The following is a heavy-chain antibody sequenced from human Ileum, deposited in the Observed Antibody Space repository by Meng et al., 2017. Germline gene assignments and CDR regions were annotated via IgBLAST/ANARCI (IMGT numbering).Heavy chain of an antibody. J-gene: IGHJ4*02. CDR2: IYFSGGT. CDR1: GVSVSSDTYF. CDR3: ARSVWERAAPD. Sequence: QVRWPECGPGHVRPSETLSLICTVCGVSVSSDTYFWSWIRQPTGKGLEWIGYIYFSGGTYYNPSVKSRVTISRETSKKQFSLNQIAATAADTAVYYCARSVWERAAPDWGQGTLVTVSS. V-gene: IGHV4-61*01. D-gene: IGHD6-6*01.